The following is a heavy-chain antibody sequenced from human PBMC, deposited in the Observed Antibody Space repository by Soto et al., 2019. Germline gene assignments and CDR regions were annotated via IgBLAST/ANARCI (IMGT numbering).Heavy chain of an antibody. Sequence: EVQLLESGGGLVQPGGSLRLSCAASGFTFSSYAMSWVRQAPGKGLEWVSAISGSGGSTYYADSVKGRFTISRDNSKNTLYLQMNSLRAEDTAVYDCAKGQQLEYYYYYGMDVWGQGTTVTVSS. CDR1: GFTFSSYA. CDR3: AKGQQLEYYYYYGMDV. V-gene: IGHV3-23*01. J-gene: IGHJ6*02. D-gene: IGHD6-13*01. CDR2: ISGSGGST.